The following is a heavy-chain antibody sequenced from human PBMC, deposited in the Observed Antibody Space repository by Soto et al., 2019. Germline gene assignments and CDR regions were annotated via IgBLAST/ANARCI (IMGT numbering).Heavy chain of an antibody. CDR3: ARHLSNEYYYDSSGYSLAYYFDY. Sequence: PGESLKISCQGSGYSFTSYWIGWVRQMPGKGLEWMGIIYPGDSDTRYSPSFQGQVTISADKSISTAYLQWSSLKASDTAMYYCARHLSNEYYYDSSGYSLAYYFDYWGQGTLVTVSS. CDR2: IYPGDSDT. CDR1: GYSFTSYW. D-gene: IGHD3-22*01. J-gene: IGHJ4*02. V-gene: IGHV5-51*01.